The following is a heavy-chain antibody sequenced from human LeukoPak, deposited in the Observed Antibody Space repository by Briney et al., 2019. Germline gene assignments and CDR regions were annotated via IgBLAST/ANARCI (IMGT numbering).Heavy chain of an antibody. J-gene: IGHJ3*01. V-gene: IGHV3-7*01. D-gene: IGHD5-12*01. CDR1: GFTFTSSW. Sequence: GGSLRLSCAASGFTFTSSWMCWVRQAPGKGLEWLANINEAGSVTNYVHSVRGRFTISRDNAKNSLYLQMNSLRVEDTAVYYCATDSGYNAFDVWGQGTMVSVSS. CDR2: INEAGSVT. CDR3: ATDSGYNAFDV.